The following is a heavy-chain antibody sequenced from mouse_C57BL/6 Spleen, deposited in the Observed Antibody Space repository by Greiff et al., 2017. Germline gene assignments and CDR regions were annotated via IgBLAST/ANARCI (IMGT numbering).Heavy chain of an antibody. CDR3: ARPIIAVVDWFAY. CDR2: ISSGGSYT. J-gene: IGHJ3*01. D-gene: IGHD1-1*01. Sequence: EVKLEESGGDLVKPGGSLKLSCAASGFTFSSYAMSWVRQTPDKRLEWVATISSGGSYTYYPDSVKGRFTISRDNAKNTLYLQMSSLKSEDTAMYYCARPIIAVVDWFAYWGQGTLVTVSA. V-gene: IGHV5-6*02. CDR1: GFTFSSYA.